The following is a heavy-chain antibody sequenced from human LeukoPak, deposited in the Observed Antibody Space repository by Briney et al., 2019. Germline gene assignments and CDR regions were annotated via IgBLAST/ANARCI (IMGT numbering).Heavy chain of an antibody. J-gene: IGHJ6*04. CDR2: ISGSGGST. D-gene: IGHD3-10*02. CDR3: AELGITMIGGV. Sequence: GGSLRLSCAASGFTFSSDAMSWVRQAPGKGLDWVSAISGSGGSTYYADSVKGRFTISRDNSKNTLYLQMNSLRAEDTAVYYCAELGITMIGGVWGKGTTVTISS. CDR1: GFTFSSDA. V-gene: IGHV3-23*01.